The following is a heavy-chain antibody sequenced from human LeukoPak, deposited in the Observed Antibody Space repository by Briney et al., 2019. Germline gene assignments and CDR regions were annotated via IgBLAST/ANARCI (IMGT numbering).Heavy chain of an antibody. CDR3: ARGSADSSSWYNYYYYYMDV. D-gene: IGHD6-13*01. CDR1: GGSISSSSYY. V-gene: IGHV4-39*01. Sequence: PSETLSLTCTVSGGSISSSSYYWGWIRQPPGKGLEWIGSIYYSGSTYYNPSLKSRVTISVDTSKNQFSLKLSSVTAADTAVYYCARGSADSSSWYNYYYYYMDVWGKGTTVTISS. CDR2: IYYSGST. J-gene: IGHJ6*03.